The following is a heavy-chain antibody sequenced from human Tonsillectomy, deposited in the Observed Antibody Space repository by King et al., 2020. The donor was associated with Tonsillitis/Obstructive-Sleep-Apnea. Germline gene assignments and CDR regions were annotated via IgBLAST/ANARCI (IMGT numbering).Heavy chain of an antibody. CDR1: GFTFSSYA. Sequence: VQLVESGGGLVQPGGSLRLSCAASGFTFSSYALTWVRQAPGKGLEWVSAISGSGGSTYYADSVKGRFTISRDNSKNTLYLQMNSLRAEDTAVYYCAKGGDSRFYFDYWGQGTLVTVFS. D-gene: IGHD2-21*02. CDR3: AKGGDSRFYFDY. J-gene: IGHJ4*02. V-gene: IGHV3-23*04. CDR2: ISGSGGST.